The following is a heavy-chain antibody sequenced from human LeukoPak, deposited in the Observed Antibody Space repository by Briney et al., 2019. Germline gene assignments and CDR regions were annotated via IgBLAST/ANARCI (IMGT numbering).Heavy chain of an antibody. Sequence: GGSLILSCSASGFTFSNYAMHWVRQAPGKGLEYVSAISSNGGSTYYADSVKGRFTISRDNSKNTLYLQMSSLRVEDTAVYYCVRATGTYYFDYWGQGTLVTVSS. CDR3: VRATGTYYFDY. V-gene: IGHV3-64D*09. CDR2: ISSNGGST. CDR1: GFTFSNYA. D-gene: IGHD6-13*01. J-gene: IGHJ4*02.